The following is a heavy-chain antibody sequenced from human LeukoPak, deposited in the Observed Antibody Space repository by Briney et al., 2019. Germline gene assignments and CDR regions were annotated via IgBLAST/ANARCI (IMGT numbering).Heavy chain of an antibody. V-gene: IGHV3-33*01. D-gene: IGHD6-6*01. CDR1: GFTFSSYG. Sequence: QPGGSLRLSCAASGFTFSSYGMHWVRQAPGKGLEWVAVIWYDGSNKYYADSVKGRFTFSRDNSKNTLYLQMNSLRAEDTAVYYCARDREAVRLDHWGQGTLVTVSS. J-gene: IGHJ4*02. CDR2: IWYDGSNK. CDR3: ARDREAVRLDH.